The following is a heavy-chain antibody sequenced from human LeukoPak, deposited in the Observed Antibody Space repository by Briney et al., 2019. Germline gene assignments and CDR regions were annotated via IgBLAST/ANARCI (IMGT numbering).Heavy chain of an antibody. Sequence: GASVKVSCKASGYDFTDYYVHWVRQAPGQGPEGMGWVNPSGGATKYAQKFQDRVTLTRDTSISTAYLELSGLRSDDTAVYYCVTYTSAIQYFLYWGLGTLVTVSS. CDR2: VNPSGGAT. CDR3: VTYTSAIQYFLY. J-gene: IGHJ4*02. CDR1: GYDFTDYY. V-gene: IGHV1-2*02. D-gene: IGHD6-19*01.